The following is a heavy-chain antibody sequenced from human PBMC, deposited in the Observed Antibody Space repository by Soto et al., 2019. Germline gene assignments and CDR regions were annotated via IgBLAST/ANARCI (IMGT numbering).Heavy chain of an antibody. Sequence: SETXSLTCTVSGGSVSNSQYFWVWLRQPPGKGLEWIGTISHTGSTGYNPSLNSPVTISVDTSKNQFSLKLSSVTAADTAVYYCARADFLRYFDWLPQTFDYWGQGTLVTVSS. D-gene: IGHD3-9*01. CDR3: ARADFLRYFDWLPQTFDY. CDR1: GGSVSNSQYF. V-gene: IGHV4-39*01. J-gene: IGHJ4*02. CDR2: ISHTGST.